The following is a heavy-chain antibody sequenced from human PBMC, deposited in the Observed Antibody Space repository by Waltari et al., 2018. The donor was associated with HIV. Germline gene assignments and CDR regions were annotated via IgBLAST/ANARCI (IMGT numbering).Heavy chain of an antibody. J-gene: IGHJ5*02. CDR2: VAYSGST. Sequence: QVQLQESGPGLVKPSGTLSLTCTVSGGSISNYWWSLIRQPPGEGLEWVGCVAYSGSTDSNPSLKSRVTISVDTSKNQFSLKLSSVTAADTAVYYCARGGCVNGVCYRGLLDAWGQGTLVTVSS. D-gene: IGHD2-8*01. V-gene: IGHV4-59*01. CDR1: GGSISNYW. CDR3: ARGGCVNGVCYRGLLDA.